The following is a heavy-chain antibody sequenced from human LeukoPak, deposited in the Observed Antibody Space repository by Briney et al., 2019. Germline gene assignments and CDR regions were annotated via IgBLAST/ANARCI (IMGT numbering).Heavy chain of an antibody. CDR1: GFTFSSYW. CDR3: AKALGVPGRLPGDY. CDR2: ISGSGGYT. J-gene: IGHJ4*02. Sequence: GGSLRLPCAASGFTFSSYWMSWVRQAPGKGLEWVSAISGSGGYTYYADSVKGRFTISRDNSKNTLYLQMNSLRAEDTAVYYCAKALGVPGRLPGDYWGQGTLVTVSS. D-gene: IGHD3-10*01. V-gene: IGHV3-23*01.